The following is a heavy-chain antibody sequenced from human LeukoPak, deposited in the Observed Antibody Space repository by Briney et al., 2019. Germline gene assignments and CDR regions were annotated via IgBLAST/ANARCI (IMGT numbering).Heavy chain of an antibody. CDR3: TKSGRLGSWYDY. Sequence: PSETLSLTCTVSGASISPDYWSWIRQPPGKGLEWIGYIYHSGSTSYNPSLKSRVTMSVDTSKNQFSLKLSSVTAADTAIYYCTKSGRLGSWYDYWGQGTLVTVSS. CDR2: IYHSGST. CDR1: GASISPDY. D-gene: IGHD1-26*01. V-gene: IGHV4-59*08. J-gene: IGHJ4*02.